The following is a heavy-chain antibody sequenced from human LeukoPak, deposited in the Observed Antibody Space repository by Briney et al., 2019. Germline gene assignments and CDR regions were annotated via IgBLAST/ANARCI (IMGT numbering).Heavy chain of an antibody. J-gene: IGHJ1*01. CDR1: GFTFSSYA. D-gene: IGHD1-7*01. V-gene: IGHV3-23*01. Sequence: PGGSLRLSCAASGFTFSSYAMSWVRQAPGKGLEWVSAISGSGGSTYYADSVKGRFTISRDNSKNTLYLQMNSLRAEDTAVYYCAITIGREYNWNYGTGYFQHWGQGTLVTVSS. CDR2: ISGSGGST. CDR3: AITIGREYNWNYGTGYFQH.